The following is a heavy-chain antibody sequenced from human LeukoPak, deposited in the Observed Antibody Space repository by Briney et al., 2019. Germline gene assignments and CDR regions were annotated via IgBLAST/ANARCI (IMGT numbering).Heavy chain of an antibody. D-gene: IGHD2-2*01. J-gene: IGHJ5*02. CDR1: GGSFSGYY. CDR2: INHSGST. Sequence: PSETLSLTCAVYGGSFSGYYWSWIRQPPGKGLEWIGEINHSGSTNYNPSLKSRFTISVDTCKNQFSLKLSSVTAADTAVYYCARGTLGYCSSTSCHNWFDPWGQGTLVTVSS. CDR3: ARGTLGYCSSTSCHNWFDP. V-gene: IGHV4-34*01.